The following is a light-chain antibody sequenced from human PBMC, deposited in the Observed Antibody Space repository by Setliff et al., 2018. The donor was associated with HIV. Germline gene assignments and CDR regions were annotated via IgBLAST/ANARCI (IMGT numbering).Light chain of an antibody. CDR3: CSYAGSNTSV. Sequence: QSALTQPASVSGSPGQSITISCTGTGSDVGNYKLVSWYQQHPGKAPKLMIYEVSKRPSGVSNRFSGSKSGNMASLTISGLQAEDEADYYCCSYAGSNTSVFGGGTKVTVL. CDR1: GSDVGNYKL. V-gene: IGLV2-23*02. J-gene: IGLJ2*01. CDR2: EVS.